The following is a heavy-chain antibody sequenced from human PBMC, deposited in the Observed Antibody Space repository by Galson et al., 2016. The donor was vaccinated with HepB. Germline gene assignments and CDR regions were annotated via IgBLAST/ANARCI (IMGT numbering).Heavy chain of an antibody. CDR1: GFSMSTDGVG. CDR2: IYRQGTQ. V-gene: IGHV2-5*01. Sequence: PALVKPTQTLTLTCTLSGFSMSTDGVGVGWIRQPPGRALEWLAHIYRQGTQRLSPSLRNRLNVTTDTSRHQGVLTRTDMDPVDTPTYYWTHRPDYGDYEGAFNFWGHGTMVTVSS. D-gene: IGHD4-17*01. J-gene: IGHJ3*01. CDR3: THRPDYGDYEGAFNF.